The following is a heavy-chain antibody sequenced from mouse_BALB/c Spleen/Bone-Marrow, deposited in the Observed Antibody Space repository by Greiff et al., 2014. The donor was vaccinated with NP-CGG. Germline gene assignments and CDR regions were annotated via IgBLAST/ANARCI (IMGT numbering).Heavy chain of an antibody. V-gene: IGHV1-14*01. CDR1: GYTFTSYV. J-gene: IGHJ2*01. CDR3: AREGVDYFDY. CDR2: INPYNDAT. Sequence: VQLKQSGPELVKPGASVKMSCKASGYTFTSYVIHWVKQKPGQGLEWIGYINPYNDATKFNERFKGKATLTSDKSSSTAYMVLSSLTSEDSAVYYCAREGVDYFDYWGQGTTLTASS.